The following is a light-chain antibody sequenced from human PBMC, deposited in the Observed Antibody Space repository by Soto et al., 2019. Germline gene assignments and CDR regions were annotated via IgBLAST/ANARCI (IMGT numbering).Light chain of an antibody. CDR1: SSNIGAGYD. J-gene: IGLJ1*01. CDR3: QSYDSRLTAYV. V-gene: IGLV1-40*01. CDR2: GNN. Sequence: QAVVTQPPSVSGAPGQRVTISCTGSSSNIGAGYDVHWYQQLPGTAPKLLVSGNNNRPSGVPDRLSASKSGPSASLAITGLQADDEAHYYCQSYDSRLTAYVFGTGTKLTVL.